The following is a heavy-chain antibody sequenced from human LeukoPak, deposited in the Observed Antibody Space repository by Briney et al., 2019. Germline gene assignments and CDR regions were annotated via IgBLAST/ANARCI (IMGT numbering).Heavy chain of an antibody. D-gene: IGHD3-22*01. CDR3: AKFSAGYYDSSGPFHY. J-gene: IGHJ4*02. CDR2: ISGSGGST. CDR1: GFTFSSYA. Sequence: PGGSLRLSCAASGFTFSSYAMSWVRQAPGKGLEWVSAISGSGGSTYYADSVKGRFTISRDNSKNTLYLQMNSLRAEDTAVYYCAKFSAGYYDSSGPFHYWGQGTLVTVSS. V-gene: IGHV3-23*01.